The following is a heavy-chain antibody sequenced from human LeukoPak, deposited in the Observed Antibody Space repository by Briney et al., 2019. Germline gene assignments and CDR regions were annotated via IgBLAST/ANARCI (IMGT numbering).Heavy chain of an antibody. CDR1: GFSFSSYS. D-gene: IGHD4-11*01. V-gene: IGHV3-21*05. CDR2: ITLSSSEI. J-gene: IGHJ6*04. Sequence: PGGSLRLSCIGPGFSFSSYSMNTVREAPGKGLEWVSFITLSSSEIFYADSLRGRFSISRDNAQNSLFLQMNSLRAEDTAVYYCVRGSGPTVAYYRMDVWGTGTTVSVSS. CDR3: VRGSGPTVAYYRMDV.